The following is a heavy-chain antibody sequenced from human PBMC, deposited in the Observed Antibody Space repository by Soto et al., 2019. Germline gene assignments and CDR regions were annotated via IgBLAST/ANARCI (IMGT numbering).Heavy chain of an antibody. J-gene: IGHJ4*02. V-gene: IGHV4-59*08. CDR1: GGSISSYY. CDR3: ARARVGASSLDY. D-gene: IGHD1-26*01. CDR2: IYYSGST. Sequence: SETLSLTCTVSGGSISSYYWSWIRQPPGKGLEWIGYIYYSGSTNYNPSLKSRVTISVDTSKNQFSLKLSSVTAADTAVYYCARARVGASSLDYWGQGTLVTVSS.